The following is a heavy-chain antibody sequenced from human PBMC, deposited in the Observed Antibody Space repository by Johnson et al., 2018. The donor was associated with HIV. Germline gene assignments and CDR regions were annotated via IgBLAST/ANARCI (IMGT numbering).Heavy chain of an antibody. D-gene: IGHD2-2*01. Sequence: QVQLVESGGGVVQPGRSLRLSCAPSGFTFSSYAMHWVRQAPGKGLEWVAVISYDGNIKYYADSVKGRFTISRDNSKNTLYLQMNSQRAEDTAVYYCARDRCSSTSCIDAFDIWGQGTMVTVSS. J-gene: IGHJ3*02. CDR2: ISYDGNIK. V-gene: IGHV3-30-3*01. CDR3: ARDRCSSTSCIDAFDI. CDR1: GFTFSSYA.